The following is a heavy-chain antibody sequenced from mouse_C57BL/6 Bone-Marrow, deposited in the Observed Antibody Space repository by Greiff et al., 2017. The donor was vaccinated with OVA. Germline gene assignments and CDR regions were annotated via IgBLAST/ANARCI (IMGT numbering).Heavy chain of an antibody. CDR2: ISDGGSYT. CDR1: GFTFSSYA. CDR3: ARDLPWAMDY. Sequence: EVHLVESGGGLVKPGGSLKLSCAASGFTFSSYAMSWVRQTPEKRLEWVATISDGGSYTYYPDNVKGRFTISRDNAKNNLYLQMSQLKSEDTALYYCARDLPWAMDYWGQGTSVTVSS. J-gene: IGHJ4*01. V-gene: IGHV5-4*01. D-gene: IGHD2-10*01.